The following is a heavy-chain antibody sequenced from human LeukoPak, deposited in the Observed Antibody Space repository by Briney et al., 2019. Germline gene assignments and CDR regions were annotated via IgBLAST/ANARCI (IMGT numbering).Heavy chain of an antibody. D-gene: IGHD3-22*01. V-gene: IGHV4-39*01. J-gene: IGHJ5*02. CDR2: IYYSGST. Sequence: PSETLPLTCTVSGGSISSSSYYSGWIRQPPGKGLEWIGSIYYSGSTYYNPSLKTRVTISVDTSKNQFSLKLSSVTAADTAVYYCARLAPYYYGSSGYPWGQGTLVTVSS. CDR1: GGSISSSSYY. CDR3: ARLAPYYYGSSGYP.